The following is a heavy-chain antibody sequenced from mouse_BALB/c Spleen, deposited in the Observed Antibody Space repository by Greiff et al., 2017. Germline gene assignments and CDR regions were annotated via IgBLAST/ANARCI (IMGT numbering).Heavy chain of an antibody. CDR3: ARWELGGLDY. CDR2: IDPANGNT. J-gene: IGHJ2*01. V-gene: IGHV14-3*02. CDR1: GFNIKDTY. Sequence: VHVKQSGAELVKPGASVKLSCTASGFNIKDTYMHWVKQRPEQGLEWIGRIDPANGNTKYDPKFQGKATITADTSSNTAYLQLSSLTSEDTAVYYCARWELGGLDYWGQGTTLTVSS. D-gene: IGHD4-1*01.